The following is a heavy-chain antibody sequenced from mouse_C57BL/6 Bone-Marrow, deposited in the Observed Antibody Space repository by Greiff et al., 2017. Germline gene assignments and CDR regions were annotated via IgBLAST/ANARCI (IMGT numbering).Heavy chain of an antibody. CDR1: GFSLTSYG. CDR3: AKPITTVVATTRDY. V-gene: IGHV2-3*01. CDR2: IWGDGST. J-gene: IGHJ2*01. D-gene: IGHD1-1*01. Sequence: VKVVESGPGLVAPSQSLSITCTVSGFSLTSYGVSWVRQPPGKGLEWLGVIWGDGSTNYHSALISRLSISKDNSKSQVFLKLNSLHTDDTATYYWAKPITTVVATTRDYWGQGTTLTVSS.